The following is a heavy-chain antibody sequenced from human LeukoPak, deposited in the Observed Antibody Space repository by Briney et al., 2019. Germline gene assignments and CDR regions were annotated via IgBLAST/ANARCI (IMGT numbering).Heavy chain of an antibody. V-gene: IGHV3-23*01. Sequence: GRSLRLSCAASGFTFSSYAMSWVRQVPGKGLEWVSAISGSGGSTYYADSVKGRFTISRDNSKNTLYLQMNSLRAEDTAVYYCAKDRTVVAYPTYFDYWGQGTLVTVSS. J-gene: IGHJ4*02. CDR2: ISGSGGST. CDR3: AKDRTVVAYPTYFDY. D-gene: IGHD4-23*01. CDR1: GFTFSSYA.